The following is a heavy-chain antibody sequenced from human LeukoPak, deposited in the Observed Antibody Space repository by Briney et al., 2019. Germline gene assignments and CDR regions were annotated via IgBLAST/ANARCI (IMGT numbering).Heavy chain of an antibody. CDR2: IYYRGST. CDR1: GGSISSSSYY. D-gene: IGHD5-18*01. CDR3: ARRGYSYGEFDY. J-gene: IGHJ4*02. V-gene: IGHV4-39*01. Sequence: SETLSLTCTVSGGSISSSSYYWGWIRQPPGKGLEWIGSIYYRGSTYYNPSLKSRVIISVDTSKTQFSLKLNSVTAADTAVYYCARRGYSYGEFDYWGQGTLVTVSS.